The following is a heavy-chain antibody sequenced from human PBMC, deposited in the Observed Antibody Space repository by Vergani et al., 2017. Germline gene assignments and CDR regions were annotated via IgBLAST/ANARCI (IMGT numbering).Heavy chain of an antibody. CDR3: ARDWVYGSGSYYLFDY. D-gene: IGHD3-10*01. Sequence: QLQLQESGPGLVKTSETLSLTCTVAGGSISSSSYYWGWLRQPPGKGLEWIGSIYYSGSTYYNPSLKSRVTISVDTSKNQFSLKLSSVTAADTAVYYCARDWVYGSGSYYLFDYWGQGTLVTVSS. CDR2: IYYSGST. CDR1: GGSISSSSYY. J-gene: IGHJ4*02. V-gene: IGHV4-39*07.